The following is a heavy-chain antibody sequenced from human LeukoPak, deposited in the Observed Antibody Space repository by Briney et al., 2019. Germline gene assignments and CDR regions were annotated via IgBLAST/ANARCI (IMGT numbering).Heavy chain of an antibody. CDR3: AGEGDSYGYWRGPSYYYYMDV. D-gene: IGHD5-18*01. J-gene: IGHJ6*03. CDR2: IIPIFGTA. Sequence: GASVKVSCKASGGTFSSYAISWMRQAPGQGLEWMGGIIPIFGTANYAQKFQGRVTITADESTSTAYMELSSLRSEDTAVYYCAGEGDSYGYWRGPSYYYYMDVWGKGTTVTVSS. V-gene: IGHV1-69*13. CDR1: GGTFSSYA.